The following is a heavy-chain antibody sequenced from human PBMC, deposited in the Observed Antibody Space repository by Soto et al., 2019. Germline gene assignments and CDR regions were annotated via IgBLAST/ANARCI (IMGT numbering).Heavy chain of an antibody. CDR3: ARAYFYGSERSGRMDV. J-gene: IGHJ6*02. D-gene: IGHD3-10*01. CDR2: VTHTGVA. Sequence: SATLSITCAVYDGPFSGYFWTWIRQSPGRGLEWIGEVTHTGVAKYTPSLESRVTISIEKAKNQFSLRLSPVTAADTGVYYCARAYFYGSERSGRMDVWGQGTTVTVSS. V-gene: IGHV4-34*01. CDR1: DGPFSGYF.